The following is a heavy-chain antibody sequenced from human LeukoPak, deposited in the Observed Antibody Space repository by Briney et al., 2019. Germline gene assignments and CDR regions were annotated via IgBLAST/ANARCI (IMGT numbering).Heavy chain of an antibody. V-gene: IGHV4-39*07. D-gene: IGHD2-15*01. J-gene: IGHJ6*03. CDR3: ARDLSSPMKGYCSGGSCYGGGNYYYYMDV. CDR1: GGSISSSSYY. Sequence: SETLSLTCTVSGGSISSSSYYWGWIRQPPGKGLEWIGSIYYSGSTYYNPSLKSRVTISVDTSKNQFSLKLSSVTAADTAVYYCARDLSSPMKGYCSGGSCYGGGNYYYYMDVWGKGTTVTISS. CDR2: IYYSGST.